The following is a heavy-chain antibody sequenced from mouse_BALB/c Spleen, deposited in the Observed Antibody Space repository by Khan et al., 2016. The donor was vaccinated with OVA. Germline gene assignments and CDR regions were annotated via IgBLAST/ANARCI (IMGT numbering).Heavy chain of an antibody. J-gene: IGHJ3*01. Sequence: EVELVESGGDFVKPGGSLKLSCAASGFTFSTYGMSWVHQTPDKRLEWVATINTGGAYTYYPDSVKGRFTISRDNAKNTLYLQLSSLKTEDTAIXYGAYFAYYYNCEGFAYWGQGTLVTVSA. CDR2: INTGGAYT. V-gene: IGHV5-6*01. CDR1: GFTFSTYG. D-gene: IGHD1-1*01. CDR3: AYFAYYYNCEGFAY.